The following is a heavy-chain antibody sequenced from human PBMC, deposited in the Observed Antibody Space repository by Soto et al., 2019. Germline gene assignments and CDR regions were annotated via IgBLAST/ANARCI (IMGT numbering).Heavy chain of an antibody. V-gene: IGHV4-39*02. CDR1: GGSISSISHS. D-gene: IGHD3-16*02. CDR3: ARLVTATQYYFDF. Sequence: SETLSLTCTVSGGSISSISHSWGWIRQSPGQGLEWIGNIFYNGITYYNPSLKSRVTISADTSKNHFSLKLRSVTVADTAVYSCARLVTATQYYFDFWGQRSLVTVSS. CDR2: IFYNGIT. J-gene: IGHJ4*02.